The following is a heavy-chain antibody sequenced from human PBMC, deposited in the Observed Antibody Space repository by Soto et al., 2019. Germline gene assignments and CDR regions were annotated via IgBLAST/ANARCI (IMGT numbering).Heavy chain of an antibody. Sequence: GESLKISCKGSGYSFTSFWISWVRQMPGKGLEWMGRIDPSDSYTSYSPSFQGHVTISADRSISTAYLQWSSLKASDTAMYYCARLERYTGYELHFDYWGQGTQVTVSS. J-gene: IGHJ4*02. CDR2: IDPSDSYT. V-gene: IGHV5-10-1*01. D-gene: IGHD5-12*01. CDR1: GYSFTSFW. CDR3: ARLERYTGYELHFDY.